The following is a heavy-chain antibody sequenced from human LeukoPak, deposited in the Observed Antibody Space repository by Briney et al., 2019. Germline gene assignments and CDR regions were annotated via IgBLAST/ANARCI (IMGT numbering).Heavy chain of an antibody. CDR1: GFTFSSYG. CDR3: AKELGYYDSSGYSDY. J-gene: IGHJ4*02. Sequence: GGSLRLSCAASGFTFSSYGMHWVRQAPGKGLEWVAFIRYDGSNKYYADSVKGRFTISRDNSKNTLYLQVNSLRAEDTAVYYCAKELGYYDSSGYSDYWGQGTLVTVSS. CDR2: IRYDGSNK. D-gene: IGHD3-22*01. V-gene: IGHV3-30*02.